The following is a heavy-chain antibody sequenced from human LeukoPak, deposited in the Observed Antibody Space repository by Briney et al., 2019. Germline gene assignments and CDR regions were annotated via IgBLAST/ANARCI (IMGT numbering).Heavy chain of an antibody. Sequence: TGGSLRLSCAASGFTFSSYGMHWVRQAPGKGLEWVAVIWYDGSNKYYADSVKGRFTISRDNSKNTLYLQMNSLRAEDTAVYYCAREGSKGRTSDAFDIWGQGTMVTVSS. V-gene: IGHV3-33*01. J-gene: IGHJ3*02. CDR2: IWYDGSNK. CDR3: AREGSKGRTSDAFDI. CDR1: GFTFSSYG. D-gene: IGHD3-10*01.